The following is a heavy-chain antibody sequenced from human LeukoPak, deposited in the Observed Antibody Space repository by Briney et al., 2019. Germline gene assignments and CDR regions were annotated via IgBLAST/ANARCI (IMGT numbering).Heavy chain of an antibody. J-gene: IGHJ4*02. V-gene: IGHV3-23*01. D-gene: IGHD6-19*01. CDR2: ISGSGGST. CDR1: GFTFSSYA. CDR3: AKDRSGWTDYFDY. Sequence: GGSLRFSCAASGFTFSSYAMSWVRQAPGKGLEWVSAISGSGGSTYYADSVKGRFTISRDNSKNTLYLQMNSLRAEDTAVYYCAKDRSGWTDYFDYWGQGTLVTVSS.